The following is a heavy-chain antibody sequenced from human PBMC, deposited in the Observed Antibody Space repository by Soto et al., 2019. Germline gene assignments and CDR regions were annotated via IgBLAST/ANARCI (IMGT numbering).Heavy chain of an antibody. CDR2: IIPIFGTA. V-gene: IGHV1-69*13. CDR3: ARGLRDYGDYVNGPDAFDI. J-gene: IGHJ3*02. D-gene: IGHD4-17*01. Sequence: GASVKVSCKASGGTFSSYAISWVRQAPGQGLEWMGGIIPIFGTANYAQKFQGRVTITADESTSTAYMELSSLRSEDTAVYYCARGLRDYGDYVNGPDAFDIWGQGTMVTV. CDR1: GGTFSSYA.